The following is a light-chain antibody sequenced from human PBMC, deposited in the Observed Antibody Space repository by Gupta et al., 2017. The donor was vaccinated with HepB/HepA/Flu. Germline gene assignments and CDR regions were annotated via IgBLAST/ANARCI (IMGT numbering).Light chain of an antibody. CDR3: QQYGSPPLYN. Sequence: NVLTQSPDTLSLSPGERVTLSCRASQSLNNDYLAWYQQKPGQAPRLLIYGASSRATGISDRFSGSGSGTDFTLTISGLEPEDSAVYYCQQYGSPPLYNFGQGTKLEIK. V-gene: IGKV3-20*01. J-gene: IGKJ2*01. CDR2: GAS. CDR1: QSLNNDY.